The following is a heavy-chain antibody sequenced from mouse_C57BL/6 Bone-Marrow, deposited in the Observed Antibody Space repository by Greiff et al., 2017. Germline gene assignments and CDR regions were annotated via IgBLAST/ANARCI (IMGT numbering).Heavy chain of an antibody. CDR3: AREDYWYFDV. Sequence: QVQLQQPGAELVMPGASVKLSCNASGYTFTSYWMHWVKQRPGQGLEWIGEIDPSDSYTNYNQKFKGKSTLTVDKSSSTAYMQLSSLTSEDSAVYYCAREDYWYFDVWGTGTTVTVSS. V-gene: IGHV1-69*01. CDR1: GYTFTSYW. CDR2: IDPSDSYT. J-gene: IGHJ1*03.